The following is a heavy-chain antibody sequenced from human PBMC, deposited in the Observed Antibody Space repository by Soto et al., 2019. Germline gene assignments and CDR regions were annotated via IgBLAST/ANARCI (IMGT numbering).Heavy chain of an antibody. CDR2: VDSDGRGT. V-gene: IGHV3-74*01. J-gene: IGHJ4*02. CDR3: GTVFEH. CDR1: GITFTNYW. Sequence: EVQLVESGGGSVQPGGSLRLSCVASGITFTNYWMHWVRQVPGKGLVWVARVDSDGRGTSYADVVKGRFTISRDNAKNTLSPQMNSLRVEDTAMYYCGTVFEHWGQGTPVTVSS.